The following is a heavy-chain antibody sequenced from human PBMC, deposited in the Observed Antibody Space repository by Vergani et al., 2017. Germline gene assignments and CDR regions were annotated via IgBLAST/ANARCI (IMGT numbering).Heavy chain of an antibody. V-gene: IGHV1-18*04. CDR3: ARDRRVVVAATDYYYYGMDV. CDR1: GYTFTSYG. J-gene: IGHJ6*02. D-gene: IGHD2-15*01. Sequence: QVQLVQSGAEVKKPGASVKVSCKASGYTFTSYGISWVRQAPGQGLEWMGWISAYNGNTNYAQKLQGRVTMTTDTSTSTAYMELRSLRSDDTAVYCCARDRRVVVAATDYYYYGMDVWGQGTTVTVSS. CDR2: ISAYNGNT.